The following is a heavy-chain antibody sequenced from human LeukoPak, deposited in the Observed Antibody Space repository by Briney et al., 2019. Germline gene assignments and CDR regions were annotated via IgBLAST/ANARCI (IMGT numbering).Heavy chain of an antibody. J-gene: IGHJ4*02. D-gene: IGHD6-19*01. V-gene: IGHV3-53*01. CDR2: IYSGGST. Sequence: PGGSLRLSCAASGFTVSSNYMSWVRQAPGKGLEWVSVIYSGGSTYCADSVKGRFTISRDNSKNTLYLQMNSLRAEDTAVYYCAREGHSSGWYDDYFDYWGQGTLVTVSS. CDR1: GFTVSSNY. CDR3: AREGHSSGWYDDYFDY.